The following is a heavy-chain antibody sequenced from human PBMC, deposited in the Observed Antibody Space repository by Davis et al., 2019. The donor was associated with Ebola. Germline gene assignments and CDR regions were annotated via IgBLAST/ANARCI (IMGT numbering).Heavy chain of an antibody. CDR3: TRERLGYCSSTSCYTYYYYYMDV. CDR2: IRSKANSYAT. Sequence: GGSLRLSCAASGFTFSGSAMHWVRQASGKGLEWVGRIRSKANSYATAYAASVKGRFTISRDDSKNTAYLQMNSLKTEDTAVYYCTRERLGYCSSTSCYTYYYYYMDVWGKGTTVTVSS. V-gene: IGHV3-73*01. D-gene: IGHD2-2*02. CDR1: GFTFSGSA. J-gene: IGHJ6*03.